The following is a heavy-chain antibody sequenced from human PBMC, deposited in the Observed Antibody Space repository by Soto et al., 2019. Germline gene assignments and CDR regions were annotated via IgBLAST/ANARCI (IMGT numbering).Heavy chain of an antibody. D-gene: IGHD6-13*01. CDR3: ARIAAAGPGNWFEP. CDR1: GGSISSYY. CDR2: VYYSGST. Sequence: SETLSLTCNVSGGSISSYYWSWIRQPPGKGLEWIGYVYYSGSTNYNPSLKSRVTISVDTSKNQFSLKLSSVTAADTAVYYCARIAAAGPGNWFEPWGQGTLVTVSS. V-gene: IGHV4-59*01. J-gene: IGHJ5*02.